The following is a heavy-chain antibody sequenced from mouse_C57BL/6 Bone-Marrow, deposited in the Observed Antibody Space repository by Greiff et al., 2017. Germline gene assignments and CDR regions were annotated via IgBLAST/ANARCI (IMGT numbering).Heavy chain of an antibody. D-gene: IGHD1-1*01. Sequence: QVQLKESGAELVKPGASVKLSCKASGYTFTSYWMQWVKQRPGQGLEWIGEIDPSDSYTNYNQKFKGKATLPVDTSSSTDYMQLSSLTSEDSAVYYCVSRPPITTVVATDFDVWGKGTTVTVAS. V-gene: IGHV1-50*01. CDR1: GYTFTSYW. CDR2: IDPSDSYT. J-gene: IGHJ1*03. CDR3: VSRPPITTVVATDFDV.